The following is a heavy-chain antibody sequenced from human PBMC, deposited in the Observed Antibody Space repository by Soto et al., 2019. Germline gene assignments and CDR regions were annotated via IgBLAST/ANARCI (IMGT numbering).Heavy chain of an antibody. Sequence: SETLSLTCTVAGYSISPHYWTRVRRPPGKGLEWVGYVYYTGTTMYNPSLKSRLTISVDRSKNQVSLNLTSVTAADTAVYFCARLGGYYQALDHWSQGTLVTVYS. J-gene: IGHJ4*02. D-gene: IGHD3-3*01. CDR2: VYYTGTT. V-gene: IGHV4-59*08. CDR1: GYSISPHY. CDR3: ARLGGYYQALDH.